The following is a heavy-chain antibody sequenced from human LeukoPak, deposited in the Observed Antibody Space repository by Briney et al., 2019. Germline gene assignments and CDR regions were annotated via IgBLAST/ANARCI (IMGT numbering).Heavy chain of an antibody. J-gene: IGHJ6*03. V-gene: IGHV3-7*01. Sequence: QSGGSLRLSCAASGFTFSSYWMSWVRQAPGKGLEWVANIRQDGSEKYYVDSVKGRFTISRDNAKNSLYLQMNSLRAEDTAVYYCARVTYYDFWSGYHGYHYYYMDVWGKGTTVTVSS. CDR1: GFTFSSYW. CDR2: IRQDGSEK. CDR3: ARVTYYDFWSGYHGYHYYYMDV. D-gene: IGHD3-3*01.